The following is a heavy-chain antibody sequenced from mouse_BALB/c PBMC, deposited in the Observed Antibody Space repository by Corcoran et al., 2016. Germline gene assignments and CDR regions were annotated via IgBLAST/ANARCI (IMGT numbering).Heavy chain of an antibody. J-gene: IGHJ2*01. CDR1: GSSFTGYY. CDR3: ARGLDY. Sequence: EVQLQQSGPELVKHGASGKISCKASGSSFTGYYMHWVKQSHVKSLEWIGRINPYNGATSYNQNFKDKASLTVDKSSSTAYMELHSLTSEDSAVYYCARGLDYWGQGTTLAVSS. CDR2: INPYNGAT. V-gene: IGHV1-26*01.